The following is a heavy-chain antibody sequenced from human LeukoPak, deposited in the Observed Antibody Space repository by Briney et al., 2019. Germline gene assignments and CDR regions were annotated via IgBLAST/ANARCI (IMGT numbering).Heavy chain of an antibody. J-gene: IGHJ4*02. D-gene: IGHD2-21*01. CDR1: GLTVSNNG. Sequence: GGSLRLSCAASGLTVSNNGVSWVRQAPGKGLEWVSVIDIRGDTYYAETVKGRFTISRDKSKNTVSLQMDSLRVDDTAVYYCAKDIFRWTFENWGQGTLVTVSS. V-gene: IGHV3-53*01. CDR2: IDIRGDT. CDR3: AKDIFRWTFEN.